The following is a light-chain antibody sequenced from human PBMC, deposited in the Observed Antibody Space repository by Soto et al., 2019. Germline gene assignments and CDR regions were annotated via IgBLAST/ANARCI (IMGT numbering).Light chain of an antibody. CDR3: QQYGSLGT. Sequence: EIVLTQSPGTLSLSPGERATLSCRASQSVSSSYLAWYQQKPGQAPRLLIYGASSRATGIPDRFSGCGSGTDFTLTISRLEPEDFSVYYCQQYGSLGTFGQGTKVEIK. V-gene: IGKV3-20*01. CDR1: QSVSSSY. CDR2: GAS. J-gene: IGKJ1*01.